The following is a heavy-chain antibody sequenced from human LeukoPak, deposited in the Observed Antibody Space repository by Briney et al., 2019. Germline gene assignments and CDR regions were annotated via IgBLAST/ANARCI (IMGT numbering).Heavy chain of an antibody. CDR2: IYYSGST. V-gene: IGHV4-31*03. CDR1: GGSISSGGYY. CDR3: AVAAAGLFDY. Sequence: SQTLSLTCTVSGGSISSGGYYWSWIRQHPGKGLEWIGYIYYSGSTYYNPSLKSRVTISVDTSKNQFSLRLSSVTAADTAVYYCAVAAAGLFDYWGQGTLVTVSS. D-gene: IGHD6-13*01. J-gene: IGHJ4*02.